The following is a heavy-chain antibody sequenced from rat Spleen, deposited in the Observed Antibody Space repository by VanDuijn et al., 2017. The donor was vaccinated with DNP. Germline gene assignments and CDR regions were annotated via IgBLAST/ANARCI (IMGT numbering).Heavy chain of an antibody. V-gene: IGHV5S10*01. J-gene: IGHJ4*01. Sequence: EVQLVESGGTLVQPGRSLKLSCEASVSTFSDYNMAWVRQGPKKGLEWVATIIYDGTRTYYLDSVKGRFTISRDDAKDTLYLQMNSLRSEDTATYYCAREGDYYDGYGDALDAWGQGTSVTVSS. CDR2: IIYDGTRT. D-gene: IGHD1-12*03. CDR1: VSTFSDYN. CDR3: AREGDYYDGYGDALDA.